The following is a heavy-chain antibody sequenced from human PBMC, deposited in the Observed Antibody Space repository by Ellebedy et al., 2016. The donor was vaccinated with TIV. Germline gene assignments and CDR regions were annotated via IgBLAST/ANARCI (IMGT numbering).Heavy chain of an antibody. CDR2: IYSGGST. CDR3: ALAYCSGDCYSFDY. D-gene: IGHD2-21*02. J-gene: IGHJ4*02. Sequence: PGGSLRLSCAASGFTVSSNYMSWVRQAPGKGLEWVSVIYSGGSTYYADSVKGRFTISRDNSKNTLYLQMNSLRAEDTAVYYCALAYCSGDCYSFDYWGQGTLVTVSS. CDR1: GFTVSSNY. V-gene: IGHV3-66*01.